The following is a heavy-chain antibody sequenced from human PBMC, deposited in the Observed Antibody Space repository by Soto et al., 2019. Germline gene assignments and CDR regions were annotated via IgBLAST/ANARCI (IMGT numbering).Heavy chain of an antibody. V-gene: IGHV5-10-1*01. CDR1: GYSFTSYW. D-gene: IGHD4-17*01. CDR3: ARSNGDYGMDV. CDR2: IDPSDSYT. Sequence: GESLKISCQGSGYSFTSYWIGWVRQMPGKGLEWMGRIDPSDSYTNYSPSFQGHVTISADKSISTAYLQWSSLKASDTAMYYRARSNGDYGMDVWGQGTTVTVSS. J-gene: IGHJ6*02.